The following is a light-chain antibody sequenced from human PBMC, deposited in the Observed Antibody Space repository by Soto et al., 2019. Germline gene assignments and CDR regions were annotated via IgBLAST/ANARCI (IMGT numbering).Light chain of an antibody. CDR3: MQSTRFPRT. J-gene: IGKJ1*01. V-gene: IGKV2-24*01. CDR1: QSLVHSDGNTY. CDR2: QIS. Sequence: DIVMTQTPLSSPVTLGQPASISCRSSQSLVHSDGNTYLSWLQQRPGQPPRLLVYQISNRFPGVPDRFSGRGAGTEITLKNSWVVAEDVGVYYCMQSTRFPRTYSQGTKVEIK.